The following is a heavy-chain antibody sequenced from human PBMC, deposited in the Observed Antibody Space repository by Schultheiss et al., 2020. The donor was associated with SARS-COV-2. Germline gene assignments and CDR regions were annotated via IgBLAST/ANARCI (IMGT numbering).Heavy chain of an antibody. CDR3: ARASVGFWGGRGEDYFDY. CDR2: INHSGST. Sequence: SQTLSLTCAVYGGSFSGYYWSWIRQPPGKGLEWIGEINHSGSTNYNPSLKSRVTISVDTSKNQFSLKLSSVTAADTAVYYCARASVGFWGGRGEDYFDYWGQGTLVTVSS. V-gene: IGHV4-34*01. CDR1: GGSFSGYY. J-gene: IGHJ4*02. D-gene: IGHD3-3*01.